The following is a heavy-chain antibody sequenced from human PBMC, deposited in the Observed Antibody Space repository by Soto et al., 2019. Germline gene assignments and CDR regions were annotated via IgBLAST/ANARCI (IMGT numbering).Heavy chain of an antibody. J-gene: IGHJ5*02. Sequence: TLSLTCTVSGGSISSYYWSWIRQHPGKGLEWIGYIYYSGSTYYNPSLKSRVTISVDTSKNQFSLKLSSVTAADTAVYYCARDLTCISTSCYEGVSCSGGSCYSSHWFDPWGRGTLVTVSS. CDR1: GGSISSYY. CDR2: IYYSGST. D-gene: IGHD2-15*01. CDR3: ARDLTCISTSCYEGVSCSGGSCYSSHWFDP. V-gene: IGHV4-30-4*08.